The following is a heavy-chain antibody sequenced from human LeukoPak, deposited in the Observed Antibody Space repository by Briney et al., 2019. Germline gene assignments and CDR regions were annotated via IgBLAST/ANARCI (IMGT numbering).Heavy chain of an antibody. CDR1: GYTLTELS. D-gene: IGHD3-10*01. J-gene: IGHJ4*02. CDR3: ARGGKKFGARGSDY. V-gene: IGHV1-8*01. Sequence: ASVKVSCKVSGYTLTELSMHWVRQATGQGLEWMGWMNPNSGNTGYAQKFQGRVTMTRNTSISTAYMELSSLRSEDTAVYYCARGGKKFGARGSDYWGQGTLVTVSS. CDR2: MNPNSGNT.